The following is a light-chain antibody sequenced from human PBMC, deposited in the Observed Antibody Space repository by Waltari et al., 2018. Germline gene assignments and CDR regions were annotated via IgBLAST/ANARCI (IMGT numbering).Light chain of an antibody. Sequence: QSVLTQPPSASGTPWQRVTISCSGSNSNIGRNTVNWYQQLPGTAPTLLVYNNFQRPSGVPDRFSGSKSGTSASLAILGVRPEDEADYYCATWDDTLNGPVFGGGTKLTVL. CDR1: NSNIGRNT. V-gene: IGLV1-44*01. J-gene: IGLJ2*01. CDR3: ATWDDTLNGPV. CDR2: NNF.